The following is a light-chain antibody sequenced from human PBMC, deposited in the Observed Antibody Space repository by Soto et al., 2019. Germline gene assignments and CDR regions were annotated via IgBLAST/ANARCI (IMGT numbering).Light chain of an antibody. Sequence: QSALTQPPSVSGSPGQSVAISCTGTSSDVGNSNGVSWYHQPPGTAPKLMIYDVNNRPSGVPDRFTGAKSGNTASLTSSGLQAEDEGEYYCSSYTSSSTYGFGTGTKLTVL. V-gene: IGLV2-18*02. CDR2: DVN. CDR3: SSYTSSSTYG. J-gene: IGLJ1*01. CDR1: SSDVGNSNG.